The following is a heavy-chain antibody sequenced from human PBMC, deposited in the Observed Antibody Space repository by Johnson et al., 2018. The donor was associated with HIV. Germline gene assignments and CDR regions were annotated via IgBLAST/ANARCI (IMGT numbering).Heavy chain of an antibody. CDR2: ISGGGYAT. Sequence: MLLVESGGALVQPGGSLRLSCEASGFTFTNHAMTWVRQAPGKGLEWVAGISGGGYATYYTDSVRGRFTISRDVSKNILYLQMHSLRTEDTAYYYCARDLPGIYDAFDLWGQGTKVTISS. D-gene: IGHD6-13*01. V-gene: IGHV3-23*04. CDR1: GFTFTNHA. CDR3: ARDLPGIYDAFDL. J-gene: IGHJ3*01.